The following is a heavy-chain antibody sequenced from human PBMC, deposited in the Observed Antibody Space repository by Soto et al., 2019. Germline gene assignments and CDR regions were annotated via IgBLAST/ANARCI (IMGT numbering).Heavy chain of an antibody. Sequence: PGGSLRLSCAASGFTFSSYGMHWVRQAPGKGLEWVAVISYDGSNKYYADSVKGRFTISRDNSKNTLYLQMNSLRAEDTAVYYCAKSTMTTVTKAPLIDLWGRGTLVTSPQ. CDR1: GFTFSSYG. CDR2: ISYDGSNK. D-gene: IGHD4-17*01. J-gene: IGHJ2*01. CDR3: AKSTMTTVTKAPLIDL. V-gene: IGHV3-30*18.